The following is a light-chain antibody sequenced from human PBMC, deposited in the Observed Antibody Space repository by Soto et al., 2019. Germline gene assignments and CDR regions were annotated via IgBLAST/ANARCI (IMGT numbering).Light chain of an antibody. CDR3: QQSYTSPWT. Sequence: DIQMTQTPSSLSASVGDRVTITCRASQSISRYLNWYQQKPGKAPKLLIYAESSLQSGVPSRFSGSGSGKDCALIMNSLQPEDFATYFCQQSYTSPWTFGQGTKVEIK. CDR2: AES. V-gene: IGKV1-39*01. J-gene: IGKJ1*01. CDR1: QSISRY.